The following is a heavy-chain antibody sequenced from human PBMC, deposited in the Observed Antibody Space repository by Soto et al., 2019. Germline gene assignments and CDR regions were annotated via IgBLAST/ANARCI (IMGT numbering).Heavy chain of an antibody. CDR2: IYYSGST. CDR1: GGAISSYY. D-gene: IGHD5-18*01. V-gene: IGHV4-59*12. Sequence: ETLSLTCTVSGGAISSYYWSWIRQPPGKGLEWIGYIYYSGSTNYNPSLKSRVTISVDTSKNQFSLKLSSVTAADTAVYYCASSSGYSYSFDYWGQGTLVTVSS. CDR3: ASSSGYSYSFDY. J-gene: IGHJ4*02.